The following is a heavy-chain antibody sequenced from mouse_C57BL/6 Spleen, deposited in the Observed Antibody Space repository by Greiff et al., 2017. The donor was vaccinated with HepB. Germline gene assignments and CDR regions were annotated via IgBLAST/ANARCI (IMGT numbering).Heavy chain of an antibody. CDR3: AKRDYDYDENAMDY. CDR1: GYTFTSSG. Sequence: QVQLQQSGAELARPGASVKLSCKASGYTFTSSGISWVKQRTGQGLEWIGEISPRSGNTYYNEKFKGKATLTADKSSSTAYMELRSLTSEDSAVYFCAKRDYDYDENAMDYWGQGTSVTVSS. J-gene: IGHJ4*01. V-gene: IGHV1-81*01. D-gene: IGHD2-4*01. CDR2: ISPRSGNT.